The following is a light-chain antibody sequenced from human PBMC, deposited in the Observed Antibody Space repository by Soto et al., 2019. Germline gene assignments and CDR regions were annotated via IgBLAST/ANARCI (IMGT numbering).Light chain of an antibody. CDR3: SSHTPSNPRA. Sequence: QSVLTQPASVSGSPGQSIAISCTGTSSDIGTFNYVSWYQQHPGKAPKLMIHEVSNRPSGVSDRFSGSKSGNTASLTISGLQADDEADYYCSSHTPSNPRAFGTGTKVT. V-gene: IGLV2-14*01. J-gene: IGLJ1*01. CDR2: EVS. CDR1: SSDIGTFNY.